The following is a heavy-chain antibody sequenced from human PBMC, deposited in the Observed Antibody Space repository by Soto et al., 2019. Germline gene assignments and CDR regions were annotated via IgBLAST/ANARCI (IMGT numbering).Heavy chain of an antibody. J-gene: IGHJ4*02. V-gene: IGHV1-2*02. D-gene: IGHD1-1*01. CDR3: AKEQATAKPEGVDF. CDR1: GYTFSDYY. CDR2: INPNSGGT. Sequence: ASVKVSCKASGYTFSDYYIHWVRQAPGQGLEWMGWINPNSGGTKYAPKFQGGVTMTRDTSITTAYMELSRLRSGDTAVYYCAKEQATAKPEGVDFWGQGTLVTVSS.